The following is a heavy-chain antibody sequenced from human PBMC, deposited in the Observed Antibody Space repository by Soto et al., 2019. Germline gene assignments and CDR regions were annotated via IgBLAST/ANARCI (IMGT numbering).Heavy chain of an antibody. D-gene: IGHD1-7*01. J-gene: IGHJ3*02. CDR2: ISGSGGST. CDR3: AKRVTGTTTPFDI. CDR1: GFTFSSYA. Sequence: GGSLRLSCAASGFTFSSYAMIWVRQAPGKGLEWVSAISGSGGSTYYADSVKGRFTISRDNSKNTLYLQMNSLRAEDTAVYYCAKRVTGTTTPFDIWVQGTMVTVSS. V-gene: IGHV3-23*01.